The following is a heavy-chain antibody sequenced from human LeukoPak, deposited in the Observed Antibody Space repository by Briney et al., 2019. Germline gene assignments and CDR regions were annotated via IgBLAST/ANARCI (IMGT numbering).Heavy chain of an antibody. D-gene: IGHD3-9*01. CDR3: ESSACPSPLTGYCNNWFDP. CDR1: GYTFTSYD. V-gene: IGHV1-8*01. Sequence: GASVKVSCKASGYTFTSYDIDWVRQATGQGLEWMGWMNPNSGNTGYAQKFQGRVTMTRNTSISTAYMELSSLRSEDTAVYYCESSACPSPLTGYCNNWFDPWGQGTLVTVSS. CDR2: MNPNSGNT. J-gene: IGHJ5*02.